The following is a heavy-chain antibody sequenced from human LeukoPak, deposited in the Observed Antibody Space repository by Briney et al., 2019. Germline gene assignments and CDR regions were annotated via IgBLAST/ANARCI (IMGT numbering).Heavy chain of an antibody. V-gene: IGHV3-74*01. CDR2: INSDGSGT. D-gene: IGHD2-15*01. CDR1: GFTFSSYW. Sequence: GGSLRLSCAASGFTFSSYWMHWVRQAPGKGLVWVSRINSDGSGTYYADSVKGRFTISRDNSKNTLFLQMSSLRAEDTAVYYCAGYYCSSGTCRKYLDYWGQGTLVTVSS. J-gene: IGHJ4*02. CDR3: AGYYCSSGTCRKYLDY.